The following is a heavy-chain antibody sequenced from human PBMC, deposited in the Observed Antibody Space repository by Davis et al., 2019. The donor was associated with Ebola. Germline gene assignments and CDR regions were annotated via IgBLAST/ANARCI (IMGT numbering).Heavy chain of an antibody. D-gene: IGHD3-22*01. Sequence: PGGSLRLSCAASGFTFSSYVMHWVRQAPGKGLEWVAVMAIDGSDVNQYPASVKGRFTISRDNSRNTVDLQMDSLRIDDTAVYYCAREGGLHTSGHCGCFDVWGQGTLVTVSS. CDR2: MAIDGSDVN. J-gene: IGHJ5*02. CDR1: GFTFSSYV. CDR3: AREGGLHTSGHCGCFDV. V-gene: IGHV3-30*04.